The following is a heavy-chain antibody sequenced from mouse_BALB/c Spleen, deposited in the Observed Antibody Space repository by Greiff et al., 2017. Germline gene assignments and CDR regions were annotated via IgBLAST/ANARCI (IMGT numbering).Heavy chain of an antibody. CDR1: GYTFTSYW. CDR2: IYPGDGDT. CDR3: ARDRITTVVPYFDY. V-gene: IGHV1-87*01. J-gene: IGHJ2*01. D-gene: IGHD1-1*01. Sequence: VQLQQSGAELARPGASVKLSCKASGYTFTSYWMQWVKQRPGQGLEWIGAIYPGDGDTRDTQKFKGKATLTADNSSSTAYMQLSSLASEDSAVYYCARDRITTVVPYFDYWGQGTTLTVSS.